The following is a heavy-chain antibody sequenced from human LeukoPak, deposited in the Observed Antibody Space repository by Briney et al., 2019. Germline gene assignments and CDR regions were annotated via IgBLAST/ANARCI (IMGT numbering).Heavy chain of an antibody. Sequence: GRSLRLSCTASGFTFSDYAMSWFRQAPGKGLEWVGFIRNKAYGGTAEYAASVKGRFTISRDDSKTIAYLQMNSLRTEDTAVYYCTREKRYFDWFQADYWGQGTLVTVSS. D-gene: IGHD3-9*01. CDR1: GFTFSDYA. J-gene: IGHJ4*02. CDR2: IRNKAYGGTA. V-gene: IGHV3-49*03. CDR3: TREKRYFDWFQADY.